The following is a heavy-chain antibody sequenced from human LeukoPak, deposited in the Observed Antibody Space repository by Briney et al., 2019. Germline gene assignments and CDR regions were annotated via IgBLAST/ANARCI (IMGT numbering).Heavy chain of an antibody. CDR3: ARADKSWFGETRNYYYYMDV. CDR2: IIPIFGTA. D-gene: IGHD3-10*01. Sequence: SVKVSCKASGGTFSSYAISWVRQAPGQGLEWMGGIIPIFGTANYAQKFQGRVTITADESTSTAYMELSSPRSEDTAVYYCARADKSWFGETRNYYYYMDVWGKGTTVTVSS. V-gene: IGHV1-69*01. J-gene: IGHJ6*03. CDR1: GGTFSSYA.